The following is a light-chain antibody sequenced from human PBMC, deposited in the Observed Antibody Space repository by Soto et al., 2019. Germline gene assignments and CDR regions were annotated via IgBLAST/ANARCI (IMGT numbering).Light chain of an antibody. CDR2: MAS. CDR1: QSASRW. CDR3: QDYHNNV. Sequence: DIQMTQSPSTLSASVGDRVTITCRASQSASRWLAWYQQKPGKAPKLLIYMASSLESGVTSRFSGSGFGTEFTLTISSLQPDDFAHYYCQDYHNNVFGQGTTLDIK. J-gene: IGKJ2*01. V-gene: IGKV1-5*03.